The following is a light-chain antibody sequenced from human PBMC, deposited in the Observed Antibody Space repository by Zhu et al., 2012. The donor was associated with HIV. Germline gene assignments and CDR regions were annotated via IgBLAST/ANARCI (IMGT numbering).Light chain of an antibody. CDR3: QQYATSPRT. J-gene: IGKJ1*01. CDR1: QTVSRNY. CDR2: GAS. V-gene: IGKV3-20*01. Sequence: EIVLTQSPGTLSLSPGERATLSCRASQTVSRNYLAWYQQKPGQAPRLLIYGASRRVTGIPDRFSGSGSGTDFTLTISRLEPEDFALYYCQQYATSPRTFGQGTEVEI.